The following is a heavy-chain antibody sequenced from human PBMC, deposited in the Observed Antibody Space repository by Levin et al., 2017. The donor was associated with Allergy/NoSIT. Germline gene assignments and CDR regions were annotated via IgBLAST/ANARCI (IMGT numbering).Heavy chain of an antibody. CDR3: ARDGTYSSGWYLGY. Sequence: SETLSLTCTVSGGSISSDYWSWIRQPAGKGLEWIGRIYSSGNTNYNPSLKSRVTMSVETSKNQFSLTLSSVTAADTAVYYCARDGTYSSGWYLGYWGQGTLVTVSS. CDR2: IYSSGNT. CDR1: GGSISSDY. J-gene: IGHJ4*02. D-gene: IGHD6-19*01. V-gene: IGHV4-4*07.